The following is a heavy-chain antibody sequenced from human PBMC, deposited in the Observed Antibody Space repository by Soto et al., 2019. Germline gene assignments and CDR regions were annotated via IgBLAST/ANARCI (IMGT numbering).Heavy chain of an antibody. J-gene: IGHJ4*02. D-gene: IGHD6-19*01. CDR2: IYHSGST. CDR3: ARVKWLAPIFFDY. Sequence: PSETLSLTCAVSGASISSTDWWSWVRQPPGKGLEWLGEIYHSGSTYYNPSLRSRVAISVDTSQNLFSLTLTSVTAADTAVYYCARVKWLAPIFFDYWGPGTLVTVS. V-gene: IGHV4-4*02. CDR1: GASISSTDW.